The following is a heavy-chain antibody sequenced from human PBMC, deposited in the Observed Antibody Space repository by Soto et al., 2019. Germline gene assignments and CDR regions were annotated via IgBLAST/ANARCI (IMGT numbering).Heavy chain of an antibody. V-gene: IGHV1-69*12. CDR2: IIPIFGTA. D-gene: IGHD2-15*01. CDR3: ARGSVVVVAATPSCCGMDV. CDR1: GGTFSSYA. Sequence: QVQLVQSGAEVKKPGSSVKVSCKASGGTFSSYAISWVRQAPGQGLEWMGGIIPIFGTANYAQKFQGRVTITADESTSTAYMELSSLRSEDTAVYYCARGSVVVVAATPSCCGMDVWGQGTTVTVSS. J-gene: IGHJ6*02.